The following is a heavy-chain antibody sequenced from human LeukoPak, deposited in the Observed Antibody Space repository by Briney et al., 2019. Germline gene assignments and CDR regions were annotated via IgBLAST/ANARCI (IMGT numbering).Heavy chain of an antibody. CDR2: INHSGST. CDR3: ARGVVVAAIDY. D-gene: IGHD2-15*01. CDR1: GGSFSDKY. Sequence: SETLSLTCALYGGSFSDKYWTWIRQPPGKGLEWIGEINHSGSTNYNPSLKSRVTISVDTSKNQFSLKLSSVTAADTAVYYCARGVVVAAIDYWGQGTLVTVSS. V-gene: IGHV4-34*01. J-gene: IGHJ4*02.